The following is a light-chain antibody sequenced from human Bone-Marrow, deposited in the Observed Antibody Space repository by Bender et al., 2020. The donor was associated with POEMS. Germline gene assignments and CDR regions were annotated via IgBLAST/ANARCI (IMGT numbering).Light chain of an antibody. CDR3: TAWNDSLSGWV. V-gene: IGLV1-36*01. Sequence: QSVVTQPPSLSEAPRQRVTISCSGSSSNIGNHGVNWYQQLPGEAPKLLIYYDDLLTPGVSDRFSASKSGTSASLAIGELQSGDEAIYYCTAWNDSLSGWVYGRGTKLTVL. CDR1: SSNIGNHG. CDR2: YDD. J-gene: IGLJ3*02.